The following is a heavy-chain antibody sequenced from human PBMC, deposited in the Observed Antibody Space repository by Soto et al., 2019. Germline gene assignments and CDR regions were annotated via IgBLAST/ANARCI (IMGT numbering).Heavy chain of an antibody. CDR3: ASPSGSYLYYFDY. Sequence: QLQLQESGPGLVKPSETLSLTCTVSGGSISSSSYYWGWIRQPPGKGREGIGSIYYSGSTYYNPSLMSRVTISVDTSKNQFSLKLSSVTAADTAVYYCASPSGSYLYYFDYWGQGTLVTVSS. CDR2: IYYSGST. V-gene: IGHV4-39*01. D-gene: IGHD1-26*01. CDR1: GGSISSSSYY. J-gene: IGHJ4*02.